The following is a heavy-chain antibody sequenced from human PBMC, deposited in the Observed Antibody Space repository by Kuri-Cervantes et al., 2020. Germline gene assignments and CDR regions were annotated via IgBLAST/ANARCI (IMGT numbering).Heavy chain of an antibody. Sequence: GGSLRLSCAASGFPFSSYAMHWVRQAPGKGREWVAVIWYDGSNKYYADSVKGRFTISRDNSKNTLYLQMNSLRAEDTAVYYCARVGGYSYYYYYYYGTDVWGQGTTVTVSS. CDR3: ARVGGYSYYYYYYYGTDV. CDR2: IWYDGSNK. V-gene: IGHV3-33*08. CDR1: GFPFSSYA. J-gene: IGHJ6*02. D-gene: IGHD5-18*01.